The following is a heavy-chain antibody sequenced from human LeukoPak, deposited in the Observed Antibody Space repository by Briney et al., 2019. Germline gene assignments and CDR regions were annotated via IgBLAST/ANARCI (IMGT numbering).Heavy chain of an antibody. CDR2: IKQDGSEK. CDR1: GFTFSTYW. V-gene: IGHV3-7*01. Sequence: GGSLRLSCAASGFTFSTYWMSWVRQAPGKGLGWVANIKQDGSEKYYVDSVKGRFTISRDNAKNSLYLQMNSLRAEDTAVYYCARDHCGGDWLCPDSWFDPWGQGTLVTVSS. CDR3: ARDHCGGDWLCPDSWFDP. D-gene: IGHD2-21*01. J-gene: IGHJ5*02.